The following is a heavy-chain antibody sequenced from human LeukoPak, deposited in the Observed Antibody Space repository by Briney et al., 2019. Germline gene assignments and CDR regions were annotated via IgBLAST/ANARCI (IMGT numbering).Heavy chain of an antibody. J-gene: IGHJ4*02. Sequence: GGSLRLSCAASGFTFSSYGMHWVRQAPGKGLEWVANMKYDGSEKYYVDSAKGRFTISRDNAKNSLYLQMNSLRAEDTAVYYCARDIEAAGLFLDYWGQGTLVTVSS. CDR2: MKYDGSEK. V-gene: IGHV3-7*01. CDR3: ARDIEAAGLFLDY. CDR1: GFTFSSYG. D-gene: IGHD6-13*01.